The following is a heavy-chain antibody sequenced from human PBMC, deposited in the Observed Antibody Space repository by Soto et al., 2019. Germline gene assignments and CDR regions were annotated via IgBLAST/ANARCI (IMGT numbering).Heavy chain of an antibody. CDR3: VIDYDIWGEDCFDP. CDR1: GYSYSNYG. V-gene: IGHV1-18*01. CDR2: ISDFEADA. Sequence: QVQLVQSGTEVKKPGASVKVSCKASGYSYSNYGISWVRQAPGQGLEWMGWISDFEADANYAQKFQGRVTMTIDTSTSTAYMELRRLTSDDTAVYYCVIDYDIWGEDCFDPWGQGTLVIVSS. D-gene: IGHD3-9*01. J-gene: IGHJ5*02.